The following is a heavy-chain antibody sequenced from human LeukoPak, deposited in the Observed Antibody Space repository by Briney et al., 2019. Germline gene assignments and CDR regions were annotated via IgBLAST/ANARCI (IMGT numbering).Heavy chain of an antibody. CDR2: ISSSGSNI. V-gene: IGHV3-48*02. CDR3: ATMIRGEN. Sequence: GGSLRLSCAASEFSFSSYSMNWVRQAPGKGLEWVSYISSSGSNIYYADSVKGRFTISRDNAKNSLYLQMNSLRDEDTAVYYCATMIRGENWGQGTLVSVSS. CDR1: EFSFSSYS. J-gene: IGHJ4*02. D-gene: IGHD3-10*01.